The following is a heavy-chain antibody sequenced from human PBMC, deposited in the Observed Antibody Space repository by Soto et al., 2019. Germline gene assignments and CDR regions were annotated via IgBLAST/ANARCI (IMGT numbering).Heavy chain of an antibody. V-gene: IGHV3-23*01. CDR2: LTPSGGET. D-gene: IGHD4-17*01. CDR1: GFTFRTYA. CDR3: AHPRGYGVFDAYDI. Sequence: EAQLLESGGGLVQPGGSLRLSCVASGFTFRTYAMSWVRQAPGKGLEWVSALTPSGGETYYADSVKGRFTISRDNSMNALYLQMNSLRIEDTAVYYCAHPRGYGVFDAYDIWGQGTMGTVSS. J-gene: IGHJ3*02.